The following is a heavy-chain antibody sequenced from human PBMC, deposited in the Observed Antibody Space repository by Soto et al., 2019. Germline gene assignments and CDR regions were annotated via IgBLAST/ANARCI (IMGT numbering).Heavy chain of an antibody. D-gene: IGHD3-16*01. CDR3: ARDYDTGVSGFSANPALYFDY. J-gene: IGHJ4*02. V-gene: IGHV3-48*02. CDR1: GFRFSDYS. Sequence: GGSLRLSCAASGFRFSDYSMNWVRQAPGRGLEWISYISRSSSTIYYADSVKGRFTVSRDNAKNSLYLQMNSLRDDDTAVYFCARDYDTGVSGFSANPALYFDYWGLGTLVTVSS. CDR2: ISRSSSTI.